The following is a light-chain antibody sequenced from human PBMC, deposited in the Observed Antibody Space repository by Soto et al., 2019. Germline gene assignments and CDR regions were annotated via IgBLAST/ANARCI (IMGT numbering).Light chain of an antibody. V-gene: IGLV2-14*01. CDR1: GSDIGGSDH. J-gene: IGLJ2*01. CDR2: EVS. Sequence: QSALTQPASVSGSPGQSITISCTGTGSDIGGSDHVSWYQQHPGKAPKLLIYEVSYRPSGVSNHFSAPKSGNTASLTVSGLQADDEADYYCSSYTSSNTLIFGGGTKVTVL. CDR3: SSYTSSNTLI.